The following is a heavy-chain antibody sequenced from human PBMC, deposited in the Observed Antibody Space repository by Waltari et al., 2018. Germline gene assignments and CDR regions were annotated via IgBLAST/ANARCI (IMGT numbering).Heavy chain of an antibody. Sequence: QVQLVESGGGVVQPGRSLRLSCAASGFTFSSYGMHWVRQAPGQGLEWVAVISYDGSNKYYADSVKGRFTISRDNSKNTLYLQMNSLRAEDTAVYYCAKMLTITMIVVDHYDAFDIWGQGTMVTVSS. V-gene: IGHV3-30*18. CDR2: ISYDGSNK. J-gene: IGHJ3*02. D-gene: IGHD3-22*01. CDR1: GFTFSSYG. CDR3: AKMLTITMIVVDHYDAFDI.